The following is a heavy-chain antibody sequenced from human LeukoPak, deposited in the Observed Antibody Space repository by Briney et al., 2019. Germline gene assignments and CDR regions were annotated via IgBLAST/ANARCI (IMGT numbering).Heavy chain of an antibody. J-gene: IGHJ4*02. V-gene: IGHV3-30*02. D-gene: IGHD3-22*01. CDR2: IRYDGSNK. CDR1: GFTFSSYG. Sequence: GGSLRLSCAASGFTFSSYGMHWVRQAPGKGLEWVAFIRYDGSNKYYADSAKGRFTISRDSSKNTLYLQMNSLRAEDTAVYYCTKDQGAGDSSGSPDYWGQGTLVTVSS. CDR3: TKDQGAGDSSGSPDY.